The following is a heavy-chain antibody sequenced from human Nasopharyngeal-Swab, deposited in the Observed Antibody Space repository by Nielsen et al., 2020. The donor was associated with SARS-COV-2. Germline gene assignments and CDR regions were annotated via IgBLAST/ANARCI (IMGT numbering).Heavy chain of an antibody. Sequence: ASVKVSCKASGYTFTSYGISGVRQAPGQGLEWMGWISAYNGNTNDDQKLQGRVTMTTDTSTSTAYMELRNLRSDDTSVYYCARGHSSGWYDYYYYGMDVWGQGTTVTVSS. CDR1: GYTFTSYG. D-gene: IGHD6-19*01. J-gene: IGHJ6*02. CDR2: ISAYNGNT. CDR3: ARGHSSGWYDYYYYGMDV. V-gene: IGHV1-18*01.